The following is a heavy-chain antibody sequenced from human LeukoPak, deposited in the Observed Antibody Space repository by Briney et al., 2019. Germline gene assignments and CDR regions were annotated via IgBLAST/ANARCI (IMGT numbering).Heavy chain of an antibody. Sequence: GESLKISCKGSGYSFTTYWIGWVRQMPGKGLEWMGIIFPGDSDTRYSPSFQGQVTMSANKSTSTAYLQWSSLKASDTDMYYCARRFGERLYSNNDAFDSWGQGTLVTVSS. CDR1: GYSFTTYW. CDR3: ARRFGERLYSNNDAFDS. J-gene: IGHJ4*02. V-gene: IGHV5-51*01. CDR2: IFPGDSDT. D-gene: IGHD4-11*01.